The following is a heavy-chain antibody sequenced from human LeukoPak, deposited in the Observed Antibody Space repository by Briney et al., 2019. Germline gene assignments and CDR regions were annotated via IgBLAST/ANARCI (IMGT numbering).Heavy chain of an antibody. CDR1: GGSFSGYY. CDR3: ARVVNYRFDP. Sequence: PSETLSLTCAVYGGSFSGYYWSWIRQPPGKGLEWIGEINHSGSTNYNPSLKSRVTISVDTSKNQFSLKLSSVTAADTAVYYCARVVNYRFDPWGQGTLVTVSS. CDR2: INHSGST. V-gene: IGHV4-34*09. D-gene: IGHD1-7*01. J-gene: IGHJ5*02.